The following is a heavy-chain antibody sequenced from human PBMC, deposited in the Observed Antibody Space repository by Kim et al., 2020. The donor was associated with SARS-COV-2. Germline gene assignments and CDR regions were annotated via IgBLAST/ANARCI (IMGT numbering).Heavy chain of an antibody. CDR1: GFTFSSYD. CDR2: IGTAGDT. Sequence: GGSLRLSCAASGFTFSSYDMHWVRQATGKGLEWVSAIGTAGDTYYPGSVKGRFTISRENAKNSLYLQMNSLRAGDTAVYYCARVGYSYGELDYWGQGTLVTVSS. J-gene: IGHJ4*02. CDR3: ARVGYSYGELDY. V-gene: IGHV3-13*04. D-gene: IGHD5-18*01.